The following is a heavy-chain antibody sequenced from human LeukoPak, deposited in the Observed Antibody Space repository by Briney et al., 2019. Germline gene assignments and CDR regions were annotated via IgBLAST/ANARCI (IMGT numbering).Heavy chain of an antibody. CDR3: AKAELGVDTFFDY. J-gene: IGHJ4*02. D-gene: IGHD3-3*01. Sequence: GGSLRLSCAASGFTFNSYSMNWVRQAPGKGLEWVSYSSSRSSTIYYADSVKGRFTISRDNSKRTLFLQMNSLRAEDTAFYYCAKAELGVDTFFDYWGQGTLVTVSS. CDR1: GFTFNSYS. V-gene: IGHV3-48*01. CDR2: SSSRSSTI.